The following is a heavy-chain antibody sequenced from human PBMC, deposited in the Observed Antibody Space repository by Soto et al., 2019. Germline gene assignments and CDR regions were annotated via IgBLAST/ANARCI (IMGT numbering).Heavy chain of an antibody. J-gene: IGHJ2*01. CDR2: INPGNGNT. CDR3: AREQVVVATTPHWYFDL. V-gene: IGHV1-3*01. Sequence: ASVKVSCKASGYTFTNYAMHWVRQAPGQRLEWMGWINPGNGNTRYSQNIQGRVTITRDTSASTAYMELSSLRSEDTAVYYCAREQVVVATTPHWYFDLWGRGTLVTVSS. D-gene: IGHD2-15*01. CDR1: GYTFTNYA.